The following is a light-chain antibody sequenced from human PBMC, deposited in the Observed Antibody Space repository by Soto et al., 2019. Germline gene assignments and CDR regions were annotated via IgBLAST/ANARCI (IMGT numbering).Light chain of an antibody. CDR1: QSVYGN. Sequence: EIVMTQSPATLSVSLGERATLSCRASQSVYGNLAWYQQKPGQAPRLLVFGASTRAAGIPARFSGGGSGTDYTLTISSLQSEDFAVYYCQQYNNWPLLSFGGGTKVDIK. V-gene: IGKV3D-15*01. CDR3: QQYNNWPLLS. CDR2: GAS. J-gene: IGKJ4*01.